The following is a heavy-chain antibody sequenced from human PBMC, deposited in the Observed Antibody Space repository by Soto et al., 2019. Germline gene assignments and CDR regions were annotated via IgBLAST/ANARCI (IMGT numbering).Heavy chain of an antibody. D-gene: IGHD3-3*01. J-gene: IGHJ6*03. V-gene: IGHV1-3*01. Sequence: ASVKVSCKASGYTFTSYAMHWVRQAPGQRLEWMGWINAGNGNTKYSQKFQGRVTITRDTSASTAYMELSSLRSEDTAVYYCARTLRFLEWLPHPYSMHVSGKASTVTVSS. CDR1: GYTFTSYA. CDR3: ARTLRFLEWLPHPYSMHV. CDR2: INAGNGNT.